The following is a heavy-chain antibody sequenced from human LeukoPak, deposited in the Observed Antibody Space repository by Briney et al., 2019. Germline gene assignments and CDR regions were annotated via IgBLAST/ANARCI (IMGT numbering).Heavy chain of an antibody. J-gene: IGHJ4*02. D-gene: IGHD2-21*01. CDR2: ISYDGSNK. CDR1: GFTFSSYG. V-gene: IGHV3-30*18. Sequence: GGSLRLSCAASGFTFSSYGMHWVRQAPGKGLEWVAVISYDGSNKYYADSVKGRFTISRDNSKNTLYLQMNSLRAEDTAVYYCAKDLGGDQDHWGQGTLVTVSS. CDR3: AKDLGGDQDH.